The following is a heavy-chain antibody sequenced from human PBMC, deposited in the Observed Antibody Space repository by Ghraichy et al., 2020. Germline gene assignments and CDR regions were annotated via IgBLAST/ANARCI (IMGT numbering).Heavy chain of an antibody. CDR3: AKRSTVTTRTVGGY. D-gene: IGHD4-17*01. J-gene: IGHJ4*02. CDR1: EFTFSNYA. V-gene: IGHV3-23*01. CDR2: VSSTGANT. Sequence: GGSLRLSCAASEFTFSNYAMTWVRQAPGKGLEWVSGVSSTGANTYYADSVRGRFTISRDNSKNTLYLQMDSLRVEDTAVYYCAKRSTVTTRTVGGYWGQGALVTVSS.